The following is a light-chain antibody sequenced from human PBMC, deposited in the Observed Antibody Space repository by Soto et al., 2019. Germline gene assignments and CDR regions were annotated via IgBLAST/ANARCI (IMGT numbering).Light chain of an antibody. CDR1: QSISSY. J-gene: IGKJ5*01. CDR2: EAS. V-gene: IGKV1-9*01. Sequence: DVQMTQSPSSLSASVGDRVTITCRASQSISSYLNWYQQKPGKAPKLLIYEASTLQSGVPSRFSGSGSGTEFTLTISGLLPEDFAAYHCQQLYTLPFTFGQGTRLAIK. CDR3: QQLYTLPFT.